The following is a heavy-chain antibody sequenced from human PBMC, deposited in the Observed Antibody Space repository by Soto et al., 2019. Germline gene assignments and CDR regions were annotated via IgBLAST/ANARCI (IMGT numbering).Heavy chain of an antibody. Sequence: EVQLLESGGGFVQPGGSLRLSCAGSGFTFINYAMNWVRQAPGKGLEWVSSISGGGDAAFFPDSVRGRFTISIDNSKNPVTLQMNSLGVDDTAVYYCARKILGSTSRPNYWYFDLWGRGTLVTVSS. CDR3: ARKILGSTSRPNYWYFDL. V-gene: IGHV3-23*01. J-gene: IGHJ2*01. D-gene: IGHD2-2*01. CDR1: GFTFINYA. CDR2: ISGGGDAA.